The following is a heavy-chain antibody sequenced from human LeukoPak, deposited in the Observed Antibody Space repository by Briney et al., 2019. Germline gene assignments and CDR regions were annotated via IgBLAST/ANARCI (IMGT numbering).Heavy chain of an antibody. CDR1: GFTFSSYW. D-gene: IGHD6-19*01. Sequence: GGSLRLSCAASGFTFSSYWMSWVRQAPGKGLEWVANIKQDGSEKYYVDSVKGRFTISRDNAKNSLYLQMNSLRAEDTAVYYCAKPSSSGWYFREVPDYWGQGTLVTVSS. CDR3: AKPSSSGWYFREVPDY. J-gene: IGHJ4*02. CDR2: IKQDGSEK. V-gene: IGHV3-7*03.